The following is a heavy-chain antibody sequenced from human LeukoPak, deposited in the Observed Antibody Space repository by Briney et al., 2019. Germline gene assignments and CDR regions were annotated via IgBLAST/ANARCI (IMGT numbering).Heavy chain of an antibody. V-gene: IGHV1-2*02. J-gene: IGHJ4*02. CDR3: ARGTGEGYSYGRYYFDY. D-gene: IGHD5-18*01. CDR1: GYTFTGYY. Sequence: ASVKVSCKASGYTFTGYYMHWVRQAPGQGLEWMGWINPNSGGTNYAQKFQGRVTMTRDTSISTAYMELSRLRSDDTAVYYCARGTGEGYSYGRYYFDYWGQGTLVTISS. CDR2: INPNSGGT.